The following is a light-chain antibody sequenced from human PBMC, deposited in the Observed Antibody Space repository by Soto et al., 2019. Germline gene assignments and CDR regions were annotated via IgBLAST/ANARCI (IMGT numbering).Light chain of an antibody. CDR1: QTVDNY. CDR2: DAS. CDR3: QHRSNWPLT. J-gene: IGKJ4*01. V-gene: IGKV3-11*01. Sequence: EIVLTQSPATLSLSPGERATLSCRASQTVDNYLAWYQQKPGQAPRLLIHDASNRATGIPARFSGSGSGTDFTLTISSLEPEDFAVYYCQHRSNWPLTFGGGTKVEIK.